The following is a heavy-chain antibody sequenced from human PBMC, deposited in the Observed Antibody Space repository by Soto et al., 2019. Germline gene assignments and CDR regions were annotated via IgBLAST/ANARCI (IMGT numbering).Heavy chain of an antibody. Sequence: EVQLVESGGGXXQPGGSLRLSCAASGFTVSSNYMSWVRQAPGKGLEWVSVIYSGGSAYYADSVKGRFTISRDNSKNTLYLQMNSLRAEDTAVYYCARHGYSYGGGYFDYWGQGTLVTVSS. D-gene: IGHD5-18*01. CDR1: GFTVSSNY. J-gene: IGHJ4*02. V-gene: IGHV3-66*04. CDR2: IYSGGSA. CDR3: ARHGYSYGGGYFDY.